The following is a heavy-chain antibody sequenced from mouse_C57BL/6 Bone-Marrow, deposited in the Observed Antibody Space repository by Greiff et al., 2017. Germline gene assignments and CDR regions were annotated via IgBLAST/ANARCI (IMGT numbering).Heavy chain of an antibody. J-gene: IGHJ3*01. CDR2: FYTGSGSI. Sequence: QVQLKESGAELVKPGASVKLSCKASGYTFTEYTIHWVKQRSGQGLEWIGWFYTGSGSIKYNEKFKDKATLTADKSSSTVYMELSRLTSEDSAVYFCARHEEGIYYGNYDWFAYWGQGTLVTVSA. V-gene: IGHV1-62-2*01. CDR3: ARHEEGIYYGNYDWFAY. CDR1: GYTFTEYT. D-gene: IGHD2-1*01.